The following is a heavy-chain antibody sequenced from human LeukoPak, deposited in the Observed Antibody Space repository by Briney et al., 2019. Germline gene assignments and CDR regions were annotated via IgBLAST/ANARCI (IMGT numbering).Heavy chain of an antibody. CDR2: INPNSGGT. J-gene: IGHJ4*02. CDR3: ARDRLIYCTNGVCYFDY. D-gene: IGHD2-8*01. CDR1: GYTFTGYY. Sequence: ASVKVSCKASGYTFTGYYMHWVRQAPGQGLEWMGRINPNSGGTNYAQKFQGRVTMTTDTSTSTAYMELRSLRSDDTAVYYCARDRLIYCTNGVCYFDYWGQGTLVTVSS. V-gene: IGHV1-2*06.